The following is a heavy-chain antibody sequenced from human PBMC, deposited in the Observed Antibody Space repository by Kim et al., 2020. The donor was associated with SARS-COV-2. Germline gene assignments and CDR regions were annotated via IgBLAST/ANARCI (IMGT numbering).Heavy chain of an antibody. J-gene: IGHJ3*02. CDR1: GYSFTSYW. CDR3: ARRGAGYRGAARGGGAFDI. CDR2: IYPGDSDT. Sequence: GESLKISCKGSGYSFTSYWIGWVRQMPGKGLEWMGIIYPGDSDTRYSPSFQGQVTISADKSISTAYLQWSSLKASDTAMYYCARRGAGYRGAARGGGAFDIWGQGTMVTVSS. D-gene: IGHD6-6*01. V-gene: IGHV5-51*01.